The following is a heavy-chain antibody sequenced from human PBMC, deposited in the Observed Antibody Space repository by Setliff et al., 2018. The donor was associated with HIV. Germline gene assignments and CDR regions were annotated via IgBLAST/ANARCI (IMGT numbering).Heavy chain of an antibody. V-gene: IGHV3-7*03. D-gene: IGHD5-18*01. Sequence: AVGSLRLSCAASGFTFSSCWVTWVRQGPGKGLEWVANIKQDGSEKYYVDSVKGRFTISRDNGKNSLYLQMNSLRAEDTAVYYCASSGYNYGGYYMDVWGKGTTVTVSS. CDR3: ASSGYNYGGYYMDV. CDR1: GFTFSSCW. J-gene: IGHJ6*03. CDR2: IKQDGSEK.